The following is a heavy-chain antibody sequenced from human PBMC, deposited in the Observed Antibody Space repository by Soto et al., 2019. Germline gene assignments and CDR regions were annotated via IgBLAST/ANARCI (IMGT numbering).Heavy chain of an antibody. J-gene: IGHJ5*02. V-gene: IGHV3-15*01. CDR3: TTGLTIFGVVIDP. Sequence: EVQLVESXXXXXKPGGSLRLSCAASGFTFSNAXMTWVRQAPGKGLEWVGRIKSKSDGATTDYAAPVRGRFIISRDDSKNTLYLQMNSLKTEDTAVYYCTTGLTIFGVVIDPWGQGTLVTVSS. D-gene: IGHD3-3*01. CDR1: GFTFSNAX. CDR2: IKSKSDGATT.